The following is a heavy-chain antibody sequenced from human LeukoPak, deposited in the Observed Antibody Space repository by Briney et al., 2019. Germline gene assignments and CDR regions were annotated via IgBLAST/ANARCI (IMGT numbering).Heavy chain of an antibody. CDR2: ISWNSGSI. J-gene: IGHJ3*02. V-gene: IGHV3-9*03. CDR3: AKDTSTNDAFDI. CDR1: GFTFDDYA. Sequence: PGGSLRLSCAASGFTFDDYAMHWVRQAPGRGLEWVSGISWNSGSIGYADSVKGRFTISRDNAKNSLYLQMNSLRAEDMALYYCAKDTSTNDAFDIWGQGTMVTVSS.